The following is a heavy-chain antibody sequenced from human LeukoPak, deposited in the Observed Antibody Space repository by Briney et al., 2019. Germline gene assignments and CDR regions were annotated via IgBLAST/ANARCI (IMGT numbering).Heavy chain of an antibody. D-gene: IGHD4-17*01. Sequence: GGSLRLSCAASGFTFDDFAMHGARQAPGKGLEWVSLISGDGGSTYYADSVKGRVTISRDNSKNSLYLQMNSLRTEDTALYYCAKDIHPATVIAFDIWDQGTMVTVSS. J-gene: IGHJ3*02. V-gene: IGHV3-43*02. CDR3: AKDIHPATVIAFDI. CDR2: ISGDGGST. CDR1: GFTFDDFA.